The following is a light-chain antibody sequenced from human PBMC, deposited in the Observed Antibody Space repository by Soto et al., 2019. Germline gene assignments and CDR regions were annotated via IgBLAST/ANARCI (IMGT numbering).Light chain of an antibody. Sequence: QSALTQPASVSGSPRQSITISCTGTSSDVGDGDFVSWYQQRPGNAPKLMIYKVSNRPSGASNRFSGSKSGNTASLTISGLQAEDEADYYCCSYTRSYTWVFGGGTKVTVL. CDR3: CSYTRSYTWV. CDR2: KVS. J-gene: IGLJ3*02. CDR1: SSDVGDGDF. V-gene: IGLV2-14*01.